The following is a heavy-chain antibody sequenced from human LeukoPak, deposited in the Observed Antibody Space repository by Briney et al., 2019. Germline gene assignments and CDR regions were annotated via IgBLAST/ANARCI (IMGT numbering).Heavy chain of an antibody. CDR2: IYYSGST. CDR3: ARVEEGYGSGRRENYYYYYMDV. Sequence: PSETLSLTCTVSGGSITSYYWSWLRQPPGKGLEWIGYIYYSGSTNYNPPLKSRVTISVDTSKNQFSLRLSSVTAADTAVYYCARVEEGYGSGRRENYYYYYMDVWGKGTTVTISS. J-gene: IGHJ6*03. CDR1: GGSITSYY. D-gene: IGHD3-10*01. V-gene: IGHV4-59*01.